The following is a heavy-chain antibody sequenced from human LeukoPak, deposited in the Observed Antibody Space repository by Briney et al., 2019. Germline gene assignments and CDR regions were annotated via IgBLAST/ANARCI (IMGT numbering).Heavy chain of an antibody. CDR3: ARDGTYTDYDPDFDI. J-gene: IGHJ4*02. D-gene: IGHD5-12*01. CDR2: IKQHGSEK. CDR1: GFTFSRFW. Sequence: GGSLRLSCAASGFTFSRFWMSWVRQAPGKGLEWVANIKQHGSEKYYVDSVKGRFTIYRDNAKNSLYLQMNSLRAEDTAVFYCARDGTYTDYDPDFDIWGQGTLVTVSS. V-gene: IGHV3-7*04.